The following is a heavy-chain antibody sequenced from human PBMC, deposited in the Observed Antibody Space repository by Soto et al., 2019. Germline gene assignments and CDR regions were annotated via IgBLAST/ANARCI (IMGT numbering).Heavy chain of an antibody. D-gene: IGHD3-22*01. CDR2: ISSSISYT. Sequence: PWGSLRLSCAASGFTFSDYDMSWIRQAPGKGLEWVSYISSSISYTNYADSVKGRFTISRDNAKNSLYLQMNSLRAEDTAVYYRAREGYYDSSGYPRDACDSLG. CDR1: GFTFSDYD. J-gene: IGHJ3*02. CDR3: AREGYYDSSGYPRDACDS. V-gene: IGHV3-11*06.